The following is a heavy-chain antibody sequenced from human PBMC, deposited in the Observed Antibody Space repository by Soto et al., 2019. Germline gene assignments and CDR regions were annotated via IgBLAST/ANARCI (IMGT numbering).Heavy chain of an antibody. D-gene: IGHD2-15*01. Sequence: PSETLSLTCTVSGGSLSRGGYYWSWIRQNPGKGLEWIGYIYHSGSTYYNPSLRSRVSMSADTSKNQFSLELRSVTAADTAVYYCAREGGYCSAGSCYSLDYWGQGTQVTVSS. CDR2: IYHSGST. CDR1: GGSLSRGGYY. V-gene: IGHV4-31*03. CDR3: AREGGYCSAGSCYSLDY. J-gene: IGHJ4*02.